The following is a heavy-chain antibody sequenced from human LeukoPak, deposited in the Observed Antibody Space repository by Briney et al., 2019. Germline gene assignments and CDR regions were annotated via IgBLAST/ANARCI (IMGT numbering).Heavy chain of an antibody. CDR2: ISSSSSYI. D-gene: IGHD1-7*01. V-gene: IGHV3-21*01. J-gene: IGHJ4*02. Sequence: PGGSLRLSCAASGFTFSSYSMNWVRQAPGKGLEWVSSISSSSSYIYYADSVKGRFTISRDNAKNSLYLQLNSLTSEHTAVYYCASGFNGITGTANGYWGQGTLVTVSS. CDR3: ASGFNGITGTANGY. CDR1: GFTFSSYS.